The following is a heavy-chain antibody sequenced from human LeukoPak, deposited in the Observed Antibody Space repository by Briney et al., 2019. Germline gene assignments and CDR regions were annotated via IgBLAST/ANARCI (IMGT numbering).Heavy chain of an antibody. V-gene: IGHV3-30*18. D-gene: IGHD6-13*01. CDR3: AKDRAAAGMGYFDY. Sequence: GRSLRLSCAASGFTFSSYGMHWVSQAPGKGLKWVAVISYDGSNKYYADSVKGRFTISRDNSKNTLYLQMNSLRAEDTAVYYCAKDRAAAGMGYFDYWGQGTLVTVSS. J-gene: IGHJ4*02. CDR1: GFTFSSYG. CDR2: ISYDGSNK.